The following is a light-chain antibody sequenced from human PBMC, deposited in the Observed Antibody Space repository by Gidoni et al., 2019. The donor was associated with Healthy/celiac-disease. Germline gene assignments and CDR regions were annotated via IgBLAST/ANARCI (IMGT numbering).Light chain of an antibody. CDR2: DAS. Sequence: EIVLTQSPATLYLSPGERATLSCRASQSVRSYLAWYQQNPGQAPRLLIYDASNRATGIPARFSGSGSGTDFTLTISSLEPEDFSVYYCQQRSNWPPLTFGGGTKVEIK. CDR1: QSVRSY. J-gene: IGKJ4*01. V-gene: IGKV3-11*01. CDR3: QQRSNWPPLT.